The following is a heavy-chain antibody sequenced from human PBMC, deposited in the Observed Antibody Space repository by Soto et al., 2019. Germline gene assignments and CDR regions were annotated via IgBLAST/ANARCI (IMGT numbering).Heavy chain of an antibody. J-gene: IGHJ2*01. D-gene: IGHD2-8*01. CDR3: ARDIMPLTNDWYFDL. V-gene: IGHV4-30-4*01. CDR1: GGSISGGVHS. CDR2: IFDSGST. Sequence: QVQLQESGPGLVKPSETLSLTCTVSGGSISGGVHSWSWIRQPPGKGLEWIGHIFDSGSTYYNPSLTSRLTISVDTSQNQFSLRLSSVTAADTAVYYCARDIMPLTNDWYFDLWGRGTLVTVSS.